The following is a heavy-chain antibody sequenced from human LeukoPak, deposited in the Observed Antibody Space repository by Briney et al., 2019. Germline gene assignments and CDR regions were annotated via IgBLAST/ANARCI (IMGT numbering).Heavy chain of an antibody. CDR3: ARLSGVGYAWYNYFDY. CDR1: GGSISSYY. D-gene: IGHD2-2*01. Sequence: QPAETLSLTCTVSGGSISSYYWSWLRQPPGKGLEWIAYIYYSGSTNYNPSLKSRVTISVDTSKNQCSLKLSPVTAADTAVYYCARLSGVGYAWYNYFDYWGQGTLVTVSS. V-gene: IGHV4-59*01. CDR2: IYYSGST. J-gene: IGHJ4*02.